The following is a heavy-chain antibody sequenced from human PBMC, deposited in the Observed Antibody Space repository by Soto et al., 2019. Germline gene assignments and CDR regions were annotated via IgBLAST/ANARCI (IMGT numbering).Heavy chain of an antibody. CDR2: ISYDGSNK. J-gene: IGHJ1*01. Sequence: GGSLRLSCAASGFTLRSYGMSWVRQAPGKGLEWVAVISYDGSNKYYADSVKGRFTISRDNSKNTLYLQMNSLRAEDTAVYYCAKDWRSDAEYFQHWGQGTLVTVSS. V-gene: IGHV3-30*18. CDR1: GFTLRSYG. CDR3: AKDWRSDAEYFQH.